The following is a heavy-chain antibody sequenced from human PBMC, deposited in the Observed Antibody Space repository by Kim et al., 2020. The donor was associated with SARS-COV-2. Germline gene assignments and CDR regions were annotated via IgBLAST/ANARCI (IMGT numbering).Heavy chain of an antibody. Sequence: GGSLRLSCAASGFTFDDYAMHWVRQAPGKGLEWVSGISWNSGSIGYADSVKGRFTISRDNAKNSLYLQMNSLRAEDTALYYCAKGDDYFDYWGQGTLVTV. V-gene: IGHV3-9*01. CDR3: AKGDDYFDY. CDR2: ISWNSGSI. J-gene: IGHJ4*02. CDR1: GFTFDDYA.